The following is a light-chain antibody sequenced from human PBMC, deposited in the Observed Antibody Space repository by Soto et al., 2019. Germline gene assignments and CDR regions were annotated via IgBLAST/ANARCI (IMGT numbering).Light chain of an antibody. V-gene: IGKV3-20*01. CDR1: QTVTNTY. CDR2: GAS. J-gene: IGKJ4*01. Sequence: EIVLTQTPGTLSLSPGERATLSCRASQTVTNTYLAWYQPRSGQAPNFLIYGASNRATGIPDRFSGSGSGTDFTLTISRLEPEDFAVYYCPQYGTLPPTFGGGTKVEI. CDR3: PQYGTLPPT.